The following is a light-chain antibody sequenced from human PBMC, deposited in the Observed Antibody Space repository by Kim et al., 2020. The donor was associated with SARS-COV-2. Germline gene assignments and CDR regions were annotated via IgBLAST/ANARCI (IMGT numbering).Light chain of an antibody. CDR1: SSNVGVNY. CDR2: NYD. V-gene: IGLV1-44*01. CDR3: AAWDDSLNGQV. J-gene: IGLJ1*01. Sequence: QSVLTQPPSASGTPGQRVTITCSGSSSNVGVNYVYWYQHLPGAAPNLLIYNYDQRPSGVPERFSGSKSGTSASLAISGLQSEDEADYYCAAWDDSLNGQVFGTGTKVTVL.